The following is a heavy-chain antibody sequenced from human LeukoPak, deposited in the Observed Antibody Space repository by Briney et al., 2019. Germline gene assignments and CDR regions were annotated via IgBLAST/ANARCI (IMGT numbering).Heavy chain of an antibody. V-gene: IGHV3-20*04. CDR1: GFTFDDYG. CDR3: ARDYDSSGYSDAFDI. Sequence: GGSLRLSCAASGFTFDDYGMSWVRQAPGKGLEWVSGINWNGGSTGYADSVKGRFIISRDNAKNSLYLQMNSLRAEDTALYYCARDYDSSGYSDAFDIWGQGTMVTVSS. CDR2: INWNGGST. D-gene: IGHD3-22*01. J-gene: IGHJ3*02.